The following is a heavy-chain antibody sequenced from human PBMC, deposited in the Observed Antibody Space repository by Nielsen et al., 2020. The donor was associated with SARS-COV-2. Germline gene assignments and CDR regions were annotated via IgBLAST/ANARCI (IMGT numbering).Heavy chain of an antibody. CDR2: ILSDGSTI. CDR1: GFTFSSYW. Sequence: GESLKISCAASGFTFSSYWMHWVRQAPGKGLVWVSHILSDGSTINYADSVRGRFTISGDNAKNTLYLQMNSLRAEDTAVYYCARDFYGSGSFPDYWGQGTLVTVSS. J-gene: IGHJ4*02. V-gene: IGHV3-74*01. CDR3: ARDFYGSGSFPDY. D-gene: IGHD3-10*01.